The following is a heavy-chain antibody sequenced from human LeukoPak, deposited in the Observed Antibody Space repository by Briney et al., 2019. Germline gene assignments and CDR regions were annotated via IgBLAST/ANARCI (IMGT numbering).Heavy chain of an antibody. J-gene: IGHJ4*02. CDR3: ARGSPSSIAASDYYFDY. CDR1: GFTFSSYS. V-gene: IGHV3-21*01. Sequence: GGSLRLSCAASGFTFSSYSMNWVRQAPGKGLEWVSSISSSSSYIYYADSVKGRFTISRDNAKNSLYLQMNSLRAEDTAVYYCARGSPSSIAASDYYFDYWGQGTLVTVSS. CDR2: ISSSSSYI. D-gene: IGHD6-13*01.